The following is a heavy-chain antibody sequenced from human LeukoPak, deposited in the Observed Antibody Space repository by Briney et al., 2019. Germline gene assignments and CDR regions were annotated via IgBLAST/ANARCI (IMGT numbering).Heavy chain of an antibody. CDR3: AKDFGAFDCSSTSCYVSADYYYGMDV. CDR1: GFTFSSYA. Sequence: GGSLRLSCAASGFTFSSYAMSWVRQAPGKGLEWVSAISGSGGSTYYADSVKGRFTISRDNSKNTLYLQMNSLRAEDTAVYYCAKDFGAFDCSSTSCYVSADYYYGMDVWGQGTTVTVSS. D-gene: IGHD2-2*01. J-gene: IGHJ6*02. CDR2: ISGSGGST. V-gene: IGHV3-23*01.